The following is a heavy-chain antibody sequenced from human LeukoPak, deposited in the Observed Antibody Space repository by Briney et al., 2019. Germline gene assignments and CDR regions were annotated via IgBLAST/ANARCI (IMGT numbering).Heavy chain of an antibody. CDR1: GFTVSSNY. CDR3: ARGLKDDYHLDY. D-gene: IGHD5-24*01. Sequence: GGSLRLSCSASGFTVSSNYMTWVRQAPGQGLEWVSVIYSVGTTYYADSVKGRFTISRDNSKNTLYLQMNSLRGEDTAVYYCARGLKDDYHLDYWGQGTLVTVSS. CDR2: IYSVGTT. V-gene: IGHV3-66*02. J-gene: IGHJ4*02.